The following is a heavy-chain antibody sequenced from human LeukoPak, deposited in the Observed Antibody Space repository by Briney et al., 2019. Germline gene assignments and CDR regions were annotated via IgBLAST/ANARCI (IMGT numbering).Heavy chain of an antibody. Sequence: GGSLRLSCAASGFTFSSYAMSWIRQAPGKGLEWVSAISGSGGSTYYADSVKGRFTISRDNSKNTLYLQMNSLRAEDTAVYYCAKDRITMVREYYFDYWGQGTLVTVSS. V-gene: IGHV3-23*01. CDR3: AKDRITMVREYYFDY. CDR1: GFTFSSYA. J-gene: IGHJ4*02. CDR2: ISGSGGST. D-gene: IGHD3-10*01.